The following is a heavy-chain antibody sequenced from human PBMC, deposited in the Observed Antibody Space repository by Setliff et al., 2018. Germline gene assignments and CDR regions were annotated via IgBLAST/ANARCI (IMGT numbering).Heavy chain of an antibody. CDR1: RFTFSNDW. V-gene: IGHV3-7*01. D-gene: IGHD3-22*01. CDR3: VRDRWKVIVNRGDDAFDL. J-gene: IGHJ3*01. Sequence: PGGSLRLSCAASRFTFSNDWMSWVRQGPGKGLEWVANIQEDGSEKYYVDSVKGRFTISRDNAKNSLDLQMNSLRGEDTAVYYCVRDRWKVIVNRGDDAFDLWGQGAMVTVSS. CDR2: IQEDGSEK.